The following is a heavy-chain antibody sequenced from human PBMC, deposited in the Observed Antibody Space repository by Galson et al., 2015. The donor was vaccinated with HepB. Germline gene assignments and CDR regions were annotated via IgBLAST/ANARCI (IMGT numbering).Heavy chain of an antibody. D-gene: IGHD3-10*01. CDR2: INAGNGNT. CDR3: ARQNYTMVRGCGGGCYYGMDV. J-gene: IGHJ6*02. V-gene: IGHV1-3*01. CDR1: GYTFTSYA. Sequence: SVKVSCKASGYTFTSYAMHWVRQAPGQRLEWMGWINAGNGNTKYSQKFQGRVTITRDTSASTAYMELSSLRSEDTAVYYCARQNYTMVRGCGGGCYYGMDVWGQGTTVTVSS.